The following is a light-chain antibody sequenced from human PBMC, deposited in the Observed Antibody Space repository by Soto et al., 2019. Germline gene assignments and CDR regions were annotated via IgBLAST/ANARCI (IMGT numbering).Light chain of an antibody. CDR2: EVT. Sequence: QSALTQPASVSGSPGQSITISCTGSSSDVGAYNFVSWYQHHPGKAPKLILYEVTTHPSGVSSRFSGSKSGNTASLTISGLQADGEANYSCSSYTSSNTPYVFGTGTKVTVL. CDR1: SSDVGAYNF. CDR3: SSYTSSNTPYV. J-gene: IGLJ1*01. V-gene: IGLV2-14*01.